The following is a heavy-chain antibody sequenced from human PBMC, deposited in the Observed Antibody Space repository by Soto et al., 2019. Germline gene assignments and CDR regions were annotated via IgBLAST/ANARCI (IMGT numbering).Heavy chain of an antibody. CDR1: GFAFSNYW. J-gene: IGHJ3*01. Sequence: GGSLRLSCAASGFAFSNYWMSWFRQAPGMGLEWVANIKSDGSDKYYVGSVKGRFTISRDNTKNSLSLQMNSLRAEDTAVYYCARDRYSSSLFDFWGQGTMVTVSS. D-gene: IGHD6-13*01. CDR3: ARDRYSSSLFDF. V-gene: IGHV3-7*03. CDR2: IKSDGSDK.